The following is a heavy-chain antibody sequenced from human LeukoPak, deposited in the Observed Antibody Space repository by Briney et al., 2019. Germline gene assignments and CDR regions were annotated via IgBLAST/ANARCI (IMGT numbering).Heavy chain of an antibody. V-gene: IGHV3-23*01. D-gene: IGHD3-3*01. Sequence: QTGGSLRLSCAASGFTFSSYAMSWVRQAPGKGLEWVSAISGSGGSTYYADSVKGRFTISRDNSKNTLYLQMNSLRAEDTAVYYCAKAYDFWSGPRDPSFDYWGQGTLVTVSS. CDR2: ISGSGGST. CDR3: AKAYDFWSGPRDPSFDY. CDR1: GFTFSSYA. J-gene: IGHJ4*02.